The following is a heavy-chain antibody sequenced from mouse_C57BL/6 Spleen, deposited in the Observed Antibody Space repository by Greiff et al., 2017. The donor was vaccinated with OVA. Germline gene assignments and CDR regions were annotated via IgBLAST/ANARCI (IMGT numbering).Heavy chain of an antibody. J-gene: IGHJ3*01. D-gene: IGHD3-3*01. CDR1: GYTFTSYT. Sequence: VQLQQSGAELARPGASVKMSCKASGYTFTSYTMHWVKQRPGQGLEWIGYINPSSGYTKYNQKFKDKATLTADKSSSTAYMQLSSLTPEDSAVYYCARAEGRAWFAYRGQGRLVTVSA. V-gene: IGHV1-4*01. CDR2: INPSSGYT. CDR3: ARAEGRAWFAY.